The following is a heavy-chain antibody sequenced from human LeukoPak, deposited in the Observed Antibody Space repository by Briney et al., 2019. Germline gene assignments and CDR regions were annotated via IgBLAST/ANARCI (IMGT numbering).Heavy chain of an antibody. CDR2: ISSSAINT. CDR3: VKGGCSSTSCYGNS. J-gene: IGHJ4*02. Sequence: GGPLRLSCAASGSAFNTYAMSWVRQAPGKGLDWVSAISSSAINTYYADSVKGRFTIYRDNSKNTLYLQMNSLRADDTAVYYCVKGGCSSTSCYGNSWGQGTLVTVSS. CDR1: GSAFNTYA. V-gene: IGHV3-23*01. D-gene: IGHD2-2*01.